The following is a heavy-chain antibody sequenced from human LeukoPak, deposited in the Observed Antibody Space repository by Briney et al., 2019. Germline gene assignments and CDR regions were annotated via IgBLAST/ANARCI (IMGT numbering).Heavy chain of an antibody. D-gene: IGHD6-13*01. CDR2: ISGIGTYT. J-gene: IGHJ3*02. V-gene: IGHV3-23*01. CDR3: AKGVSAAADDAFDI. CDR1: GFTVSNNY. Sequence: PGGSLRLSCAASGFTVSNNYMSWVRQGPGKGLEWVSAISGIGTYTYHADSVKGRFTISRDNSKNTLYLQMNSLRAEDTAVYYCAKGVSAAADDAFDIWGQGTMVTVSS.